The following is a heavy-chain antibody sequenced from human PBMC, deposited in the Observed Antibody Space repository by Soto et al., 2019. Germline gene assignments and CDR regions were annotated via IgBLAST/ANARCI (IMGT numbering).Heavy chain of an antibody. V-gene: IGHV3-33*01. D-gene: IGHD5-12*01. Sequence: LRLSFAASGFTFSSYVMHWVRQAPGKGLGWVAVIWYDGSNKYYADAVKGRFTISRDNSKNTLYLQMNSLRAEDTAVYYCARDGGGGYDFFYYWGQGTLVTVSS. CDR3: ARDGGGGYDFFYY. CDR1: GFTFSSYV. J-gene: IGHJ4*02. CDR2: IWYDGSNK.